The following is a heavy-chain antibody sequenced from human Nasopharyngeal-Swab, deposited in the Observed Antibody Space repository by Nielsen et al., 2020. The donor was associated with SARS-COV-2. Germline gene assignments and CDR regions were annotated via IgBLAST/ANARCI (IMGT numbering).Heavy chain of an antibody. D-gene: IGHD2-2*01. CDR2: IYSGGST. J-gene: IGHJ6*03. CDR1: GFTVSSNY. Sequence: GESLKIPCAASGFTVSSNYMSWVRQAPGKGLEWVSVIYSGGSTYYADSVKGRFTISRDNSKNTLYLQMNSLRAEDTAVYYCARGDVVVPASGYYMDVWGKGTTVTVSS. V-gene: IGHV3-53*01. CDR3: ARGDVVVPASGYYMDV.